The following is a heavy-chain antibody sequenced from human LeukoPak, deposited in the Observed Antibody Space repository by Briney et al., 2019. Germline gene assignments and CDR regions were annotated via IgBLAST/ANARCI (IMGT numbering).Heavy chain of an antibody. CDR2: ISSSSSTI. D-gene: IGHD3-9*01. J-gene: IGHJ4*02. Sequence: GGSLRLSCAASGFTFSSYSMNWVRQAPGKGLEWVSYISSSSSTIYYADSVKGRFTTSRDNAKNSLYLQMNSLRAEDTAVYYCARGATGYSMGYWGQGTLVTVSS. CDR1: GFTFSSYS. CDR3: ARGATGYSMGY. V-gene: IGHV3-48*01.